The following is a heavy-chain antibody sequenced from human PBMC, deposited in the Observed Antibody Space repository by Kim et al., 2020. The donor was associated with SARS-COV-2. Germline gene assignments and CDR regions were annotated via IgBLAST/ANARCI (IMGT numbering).Heavy chain of an antibody. D-gene: IGHD6-19*01. Sequence: ASVKVSCKASGYTFTSYYMHWVRQAPGQGLEWMGIINPSGGSTSYAQKFQGRVTMTRDTSTSTVYMELSSLRSEDTAVYYCAREFTRGGSGWYGVWFDPWGQGTLVTVSS. V-gene: IGHV1-46*01. J-gene: IGHJ5*02. CDR1: GYTFTSYY. CDR3: AREFTRGGSGWYGVWFDP. CDR2: INPSGGST.